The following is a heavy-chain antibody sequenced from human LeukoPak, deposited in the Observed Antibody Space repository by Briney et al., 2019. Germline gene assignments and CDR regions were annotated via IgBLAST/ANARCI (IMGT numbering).Heavy chain of an antibody. CDR1: GFTFSSYS. D-gene: IGHD3-9*01. Sequence: GGSLRLSCAASGFTFSSYSMNWVRQAPGEGLEWVSYISSLSGTIYYADSVKGRFTISRDNSKNTLYLQMNSLRVEDTAVYYCAKQPKYYDVLTGYYAASEYFQHWGQGTLVTASS. V-gene: IGHV3-48*01. J-gene: IGHJ1*01. CDR3: AKQPKYYDVLTGYYAASEYFQH. CDR2: ISSLSGTI.